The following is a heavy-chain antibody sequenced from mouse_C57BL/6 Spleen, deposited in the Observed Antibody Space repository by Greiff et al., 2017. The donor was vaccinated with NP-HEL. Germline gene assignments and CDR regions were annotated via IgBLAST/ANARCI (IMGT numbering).Heavy chain of an antibody. CDR2: IDPSDSAT. CDR3: ARYNYGSSGYFDV. D-gene: IGHD1-1*01. V-gene: IGHV1-52*01. Sequence: QVQLQQPGAELVRPGSSVKLSCKASGYTFTSYWMHWVKQRPLQGLEWIGNIDPSDSATHYNQKFKDKATLTVDKSSSTAYMQLSSLTSEDSAVYDCARYNYGSSGYFDVWGTGTTVTVSS. CDR1: GYTFTSYW. J-gene: IGHJ1*03.